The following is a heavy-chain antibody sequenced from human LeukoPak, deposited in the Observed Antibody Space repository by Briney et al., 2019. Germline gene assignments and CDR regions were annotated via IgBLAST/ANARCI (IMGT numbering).Heavy chain of an antibody. CDR2: ISAYNGNT. CDR1: GYTFTSYG. J-gene: IGHJ6*02. Sequence: ASVKVSCKASGYTFTSYGISWVRQAPGQGLEWMGWISAYNGNTNYAQKLQGRVTMTTDTSTSTAYMELSSLRSKDTAVYYCARGATIEYYYYGMDVWGQGTTVTVSS. D-gene: IGHD5-12*01. CDR3: ARGATIEYYYYGMDV. V-gene: IGHV1-18*01.